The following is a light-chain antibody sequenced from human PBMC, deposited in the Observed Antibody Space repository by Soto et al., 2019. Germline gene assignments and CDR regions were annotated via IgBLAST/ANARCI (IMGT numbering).Light chain of an antibody. CDR1: QSVSGY. J-gene: IGKJ1*01. CDR3: QQYGSSGT. V-gene: IGKV3-20*01. CDR2: RIF. Sequence: EVVMTQSPGTLSVFPGERVTLSCRASQSVSGYLDWFQQKPGQAPRLVLQRIFIRAIGVPARFSGSGSGTDFTLTISRLEPEDFAVYYCQQYGSSGTFGQGTKVDIK.